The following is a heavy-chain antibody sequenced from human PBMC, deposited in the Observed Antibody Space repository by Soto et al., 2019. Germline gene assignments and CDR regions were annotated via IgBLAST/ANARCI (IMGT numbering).Heavy chain of an antibody. V-gene: IGHV3-30-3*01. Sequence: GGSLRLSCAASGFFFNTYAVHWVRQAPGKGLEWVAVISNDETKKYFADSVKGRVSISRDSSKNTVYLQMDSLRAEDTAVYYCARSIAVAGLDYWGPGTLVTVSS. J-gene: IGHJ4*02. CDR2: ISNDETKK. D-gene: IGHD6-19*01. CDR3: ARSIAVAGLDY. CDR1: GFFFNTYA.